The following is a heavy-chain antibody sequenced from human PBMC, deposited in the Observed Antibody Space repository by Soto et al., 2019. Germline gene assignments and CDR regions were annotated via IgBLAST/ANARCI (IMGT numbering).Heavy chain of an antibody. D-gene: IGHD3-10*01. CDR1: GFTFSGSA. CDR2: IRSKANSYAT. V-gene: IGHV3-73*01. CDR3: TSLTVDGNY. J-gene: IGHJ4*02. Sequence: EVQLVESGGGLVQPGGSLKLSCAASGFTFSGSAMHWVRQASGKGLEWVGRIRSKANSYATAYAASVKGRFTISRDDSKNTAYLQMNSLKTEDTAVYYCTSLTVDGNYWGQGTLVTVSS.